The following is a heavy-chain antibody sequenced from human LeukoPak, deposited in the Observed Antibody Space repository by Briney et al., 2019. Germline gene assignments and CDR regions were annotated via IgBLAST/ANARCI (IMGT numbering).Heavy chain of an antibody. CDR2: ISGSGGST. CDR3: AKAAGVNYYNYMDV. D-gene: IGHD2-21*01. V-gene: IGHV3-23*01. J-gene: IGHJ6*03. Sequence: PGGSLRLSCAASGFTFSSYGMHWVRQAPGKGLEWVSAISGSGGSTYYADSVKGRFTISRDNSKNTLYLQMNSLRAEDTAVYYCAKAAGVNYYNYMDVWGKGTTVTVSS. CDR1: GFTFSSYG.